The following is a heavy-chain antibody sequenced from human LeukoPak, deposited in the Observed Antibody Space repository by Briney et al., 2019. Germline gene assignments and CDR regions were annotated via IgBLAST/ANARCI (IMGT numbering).Heavy chain of an antibody. V-gene: IGHV1-18*01. J-gene: IGHJ5*02. Sequence: ASVKVSCKASGYTFTSYGISLVRQAPGQRLEWIGWISAYNGNTNYAQKLQGRVTMTTDTSTSTAYMELRSLRSDDTAVYYCARVVAAALNWFDPWGQGTLVTVSS. CDR2: ISAYNGNT. CDR3: ARVVAAALNWFDP. CDR1: GYTFTSYG. D-gene: IGHD6-13*01.